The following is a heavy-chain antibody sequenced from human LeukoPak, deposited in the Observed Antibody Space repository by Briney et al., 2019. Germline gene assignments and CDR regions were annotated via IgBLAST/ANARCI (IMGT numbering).Heavy chain of an antibody. J-gene: IGHJ6*02. D-gene: IGHD2-15*01. CDR1: GFTFSSYW. CDR3: AKDIVGEYYYYYGMDV. Sequence: PGGSLRLSCAASGFTFSSYWMHWVRQAPGKGLVWVSRINSDGSSTSYADSVKGRFTISRDNAKNTLYLQMNSLRAEDTAVYYCAKDIVGEYYYYYGMDVWGQGTTVTVSS. CDR2: INSDGSST. V-gene: IGHV3-74*01.